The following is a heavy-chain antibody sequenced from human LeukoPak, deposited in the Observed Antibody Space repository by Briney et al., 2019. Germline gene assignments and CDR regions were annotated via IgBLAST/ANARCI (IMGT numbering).Heavy chain of an antibody. Sequence: GGSLRLSCAASGFTFSSYSMNWVRQAPGKGLEWVSSISSSSSYIYYADSVKGRFTISRDNAKNSLYLQMNSLRAEDTAVYYCARPSEITIFGVDSPTDYWGRGTLVTVSS. CDR3: ARPSEITIFGVDSPTDY. CDR1: GFTFSSYS. D-gene: IGHD3-3*01. J-gene: IGHJ4*02. V-gene: IGHV3-21*01. CDR2: ISSSSSYI.